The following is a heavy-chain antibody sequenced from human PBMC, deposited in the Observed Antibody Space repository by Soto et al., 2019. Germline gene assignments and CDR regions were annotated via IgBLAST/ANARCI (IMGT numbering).Heavy chain of an antibody. CDR3: ARAQAGDY. Sequence: GESLKISFNCSGYIFTSYWIGWVRQMPGKGLEWMGIIYPGDSDTRYNPSFQGQVTISADKSISTAYLQLSSLKASDTAMYFCARAQAGDYWGQGTLVTVSS. J-gene: IGHJ4*02. V-gene: IGHV5-51*01. CDR2: IYPGDSDT. CDR1: GYIFTSYW.